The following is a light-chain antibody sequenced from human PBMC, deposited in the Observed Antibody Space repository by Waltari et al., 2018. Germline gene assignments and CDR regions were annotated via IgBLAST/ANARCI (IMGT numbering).Light chain of an antibody. V-gene: IGKV2-28*01. CDR3: MQTLQSPVT. Sequence: DIVMTQSPLSLPVTPGEPASISCRSSQSLLHTNGFHYLEWYLQRPGQSPQLLIYLGPDRASGVPDRFSGSRSGTDFTLKISSVEAEDVGVYYCMQTLQSPVTFGQGTRLEIK. CDR2: LGP. J-gene: IGKJ5*01. CDR1: QSLLHTNGFHY.